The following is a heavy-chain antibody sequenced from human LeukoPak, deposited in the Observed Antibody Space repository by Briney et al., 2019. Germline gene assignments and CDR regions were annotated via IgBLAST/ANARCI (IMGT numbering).Heavy chain of an antibody. CDR3: ARDWSYDFWSGYYMED. D-gene: IGHD3-3*01. CDR2: INSDGNST. Sequence: GGSLRLSCAASGFTFSNYWMHWVRQAPGKGLVWVSRINSDGNSTSYADSVKGRFTISRDNAKNILYLQINSLRAEDTAVYYCARDWSYDFWSGYYMEDWGQGTLVTVSS. J-gene: IGHJ4*02. CDR1: GFTFSNYW. V-gene: IGHV3-74*01.